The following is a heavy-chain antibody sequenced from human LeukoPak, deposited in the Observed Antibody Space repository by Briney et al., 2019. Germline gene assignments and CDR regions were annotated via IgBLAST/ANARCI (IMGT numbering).Heavy chain of an antibody. CDR3: AKEPHPPLGVVVVAATLGY. J-gene: IGHJ4*02. D-gene: IGHD2-15*01. CDR1: GITFSTYA. Sequence: SGGSLRLSCAASGITFSTYAMSWVRQAPGKGLEWVSAISGSGGSTYYADSVKGRFTISRDNSKNTLYLQMNSLRAEDTAVYYCAKEPHPPLGVVVVAATLGYWGQGTLVTVSS. CDR2: ISGSGGST. V-gene: IGHV3-23*01.